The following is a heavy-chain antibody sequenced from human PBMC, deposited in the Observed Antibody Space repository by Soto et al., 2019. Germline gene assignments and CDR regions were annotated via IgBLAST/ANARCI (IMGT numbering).Heavy chain of an antibody. V-gene: IGHV3-30*18. D-gene: IGHD5-18*01. CDR3: AKDRGYST. CDR1: GFTFSSYG. Sequence: QVQLVDSGVGVVQPGRSLRLSCAASGFTFSSYGMHWVRQAPGKGLEGVAVISYDGSNKYYADTVKGPFTISRDNSKNTLYLKMNSLKAEDTAVYYCAKDRGYSTWGQGTLVTVSS. CDR2: ISYDGSNK. J-gene: IGHJ5*02.